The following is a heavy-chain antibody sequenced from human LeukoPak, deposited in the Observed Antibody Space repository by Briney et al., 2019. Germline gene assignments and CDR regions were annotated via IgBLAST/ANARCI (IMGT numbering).Heavy chain of an antibody. D-gene: IGHD1-26*01. CDR1: GFTFSSYA. J-gene: IGHJ4*02. V-gene: IGHV3-23*01. CDR3: AKAARSGGLGAYYFDY. CDR2: IHYTGDRT. Sequence: GGSLRLSCAASGFTFSSYAMSWVRQAPGKGLEWVSSIHYTGDRTDYTDSVKGRFTISRDSSKNTLYLQMSSLRAEDTAVYYCAKAARSGGLGAYYFDYWGQGTLVTVSS.